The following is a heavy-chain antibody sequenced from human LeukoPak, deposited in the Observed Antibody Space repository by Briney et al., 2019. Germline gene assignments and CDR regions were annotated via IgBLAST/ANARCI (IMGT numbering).Heavy chain of an antibody. D-gene: IGHD6-19*01. CDR3: APGMTVAGLFDY. CDR2: ISGSGGST. V-gene: IGHV3-23*01. CDR1: GFTFSSYV. J-gene: IGHJ4*02. Sequence: GSLRLSCAASGFTFSSYVMSWVRQAPGKGLEWVSAISGSGGSTYYADSVKGRFTISRDNSKNTLYLQMNSLRAEDTAVHYCAPGMTVAGLFDYWGQGTLVTVSP.